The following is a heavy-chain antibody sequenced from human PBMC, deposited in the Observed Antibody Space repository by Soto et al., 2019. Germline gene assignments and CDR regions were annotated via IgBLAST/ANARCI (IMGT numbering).Heavy chain of an antibody. V-gene: IGHV4-59*01. CDR2: IYYSGST. Sequence: SETLSLTCTVSGGSICSYYWSGIRQPPGKGLEWIGYIYYSGSTNYNPSLKSRVTISVDTSKNQFSLKLSSVTAADTAVYYCARVITMVRGTVYYMDVWGKGTTVTVSS. D-gene: IGHD3-10*01. CDR3: ARVITMVRGTVYYMDV. CDR1: GGSICSYY. J-gene: IGHJ6*03.